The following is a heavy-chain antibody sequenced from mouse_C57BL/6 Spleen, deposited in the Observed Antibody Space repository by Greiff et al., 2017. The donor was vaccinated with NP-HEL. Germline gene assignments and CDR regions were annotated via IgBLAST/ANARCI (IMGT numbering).Heavy chain of an antibody. CDR3: ARSGSNYGYFDY. CDR1: GYTFTSYW. Sequence: QVQLKQPGAELVRPGTSVKLSCKASGYTFTSYWMHWVKQRPGQGLEWIGVIDPSDSYTNYNQKFKGKATLTVDTSSSTAYMQLSSLTSEDSAVYYCARSGSNYGYFDYWGQGTTLTVSS. J-gene: IGHJ2*01. V-gene: IGHV1-59*01. CDR2: IDPSDSYT. D-gene: IGHD2-5*01.